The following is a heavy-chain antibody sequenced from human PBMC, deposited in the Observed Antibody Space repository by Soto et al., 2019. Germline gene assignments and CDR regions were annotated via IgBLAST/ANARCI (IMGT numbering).Heavy chain of an antibody. D-gene: IGHD6-25*01. CDR3: AELSSGDY. CDR2: IWYDGRTK. CDR1: GFTFSSYG. Sequence: QVQLVESGGGVVQPGRSLRLSCAASGFTFSSYGMHWVRQAPGKGLEWVAVIWYDGRTKYYADSVKGRFTIARDNSKNTPYLQMNSLRAEDTAVYHCAELSSGDYWGQGTLVTVSS. J-gene: IGHJ4*02. V-gene: IGHV3-33*01.